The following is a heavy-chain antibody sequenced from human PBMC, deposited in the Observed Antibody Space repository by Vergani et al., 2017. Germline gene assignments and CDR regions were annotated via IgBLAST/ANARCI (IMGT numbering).Heavy chain of an antibody. V-gene: IGHV1-69*02. CDR1: GGTFSSYT. J-gene: IGHJ5*02. D-gene: IGHD6-19*01. CDR3: ARKFRSGPQNWFDP. Sequence: QVQLVQSGAEVKKPGSSVKVSCKASGGTFSSYTISWVRQAPGQGLEWMGRIIPILGIANYAQKFQGRVTITADKSTSTAYMELSSLRSEDTAVYYCARKFRSGPQNWFDPWGQGTLVTVSS. CDR2: IIPILGIA.